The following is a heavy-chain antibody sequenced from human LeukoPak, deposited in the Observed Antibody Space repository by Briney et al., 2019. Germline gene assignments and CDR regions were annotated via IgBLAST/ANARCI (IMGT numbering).Heavy chain of an antibody. CDR1: GFTFSSYA. CDR2: ISNSGSST. Sequence: GGSLRLSCAASGFTFSSYAMIWVRQAPGKGLEWVSVISNSGSSTDYADSAKGRFTISRDNSQNTLYLQMNSLRAEDTAVYYCARGSYHFDYWGQGTLVTVSS. J-gene: IGHJ4*02. V-gene: IGHV3-23*01. D-gene: IGHD1-26*01. CDR3: ARGSYHFDY.